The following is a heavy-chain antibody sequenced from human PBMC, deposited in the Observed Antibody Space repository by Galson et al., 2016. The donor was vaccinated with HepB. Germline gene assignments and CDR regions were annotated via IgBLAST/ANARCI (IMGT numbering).Heavy chain of an antibody. D-gene: IGHD2-15*01. CDR1: GYSFTSFG. CDR3: ARGYSGTADV. Sequence: SVKVSCKASGYSFTSFGISWVRQAPGQGLEWMGWISGYNGNTKYAHNIQGRVTMTTDTSTSTAYMELRSLRSDDTAMYYCARGYSGTADVWAKGPRSPSP. V-gene: IGHV1-18*04. CDR2: ISGYNGNT. J-gene: IGHJ6*02.